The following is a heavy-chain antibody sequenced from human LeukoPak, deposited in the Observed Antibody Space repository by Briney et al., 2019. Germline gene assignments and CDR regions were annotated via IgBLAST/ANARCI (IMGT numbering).Heavy chain of an antibody. CDR3: AKAPFLRWFDP. CDR1: GFTFSSYA. J-gene: IGHJ5*02. CDR2: ISGSGGRT. V-gene: IGHV3-23*01. D-gene: IGHD3-16*01. Sequence: GGSLRLSCAASGFTFSSYAMSWVRQAPGKGLEWVSAISGSGGRTYYEDSVKGRFTISRDNSKNPLYLQMNSLRAEDTAVYYCAKAPFLRWFDPWGQGTLVTVSS.